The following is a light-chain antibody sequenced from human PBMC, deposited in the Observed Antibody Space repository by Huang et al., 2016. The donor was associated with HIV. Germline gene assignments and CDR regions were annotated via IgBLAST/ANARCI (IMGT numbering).Light chain of an antibody. CDR3: QQYGSSPGIT. J-gene: IGKJ5*01. CDR2: GAS. CDR1: QSVSSSY. V-gene: IGKV3-20*01. Sequence: EIVLTQSPGTLSLSPGERATLSCRASQSVSSSYLAWYQQKPGPAPRLLIYGASSRATGIPDRFSGSGSGTDFTLTISRLEPEDFAVYYCQQYGSSPGITFGQGTRLEIK.